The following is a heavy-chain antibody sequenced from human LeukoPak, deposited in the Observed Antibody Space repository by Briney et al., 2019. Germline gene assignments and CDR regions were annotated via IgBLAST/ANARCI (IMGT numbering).Heavy chain of an antibody. J-gene: IGHJ4*02. Sequence: QSGGSLRLSCAASGFTFSSYAMSWVRQAPGKGLEWVSAISGSGGSTYYADSVKGRFTISRDNSKNTLYLQMNSLRAEDTAVYYCAKGGMTYYDILTGYHFDYWGQGTLVTVSS. V-gene: IGHV3-23*01. CDR3: AKGGMTYYDILTGYHFDY. CDR1: GFTFSSYA. CDR2: ISGSGGST. D-gene: IGHD3-9*01.